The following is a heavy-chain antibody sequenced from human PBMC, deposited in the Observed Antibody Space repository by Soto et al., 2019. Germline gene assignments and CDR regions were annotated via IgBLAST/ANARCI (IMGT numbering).Heavy chain of an antibody. CDR3: AREGSLQGLIDY. J-gene: IGHJ4*02. CDR2: ISSSSSYI. Sequence: GGSLRLSCAASGFTFSSYSMNWVRQAPGKGLEWVSSISSSSSYIYYADSVKGRFTISRDNAKNSLYLQMNSLRAEDMAVYYCAREGSLQGLIDYWGQGTLVTVSS. V-gene: IGHV3-21*01. D-gene: IGHD3-22*01. CDR1: GFTFSSYS.